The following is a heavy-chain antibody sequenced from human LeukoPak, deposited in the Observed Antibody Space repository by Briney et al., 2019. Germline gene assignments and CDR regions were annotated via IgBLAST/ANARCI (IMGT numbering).Heavy chain of an antibody. J-gene: IGHJ5*02. V-gene: IGHV1-69*05. Sequence: ASVKVSCKASGGTFSSYAISWVRQAPGQGLEWMGGITPIFGTANYAQKFQGRVTITTDESTSTAYMELSSLRSEDTAVYYCARISNYYGSGSFPNWFDPWGQGTLVTVSS. CDR1: GGTFSSYA. CDR2: ITPIFGTA. D-gene: IGHD3-10*01. CDR3: ARISNYYGSGSFPNWFDP.